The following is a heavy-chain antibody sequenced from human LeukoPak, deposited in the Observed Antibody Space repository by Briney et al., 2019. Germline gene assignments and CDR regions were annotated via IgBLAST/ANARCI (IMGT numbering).Heavy chain of an antibody. CDR3: ARTPTYSGYDSSLFDY. CDR1: GLTFSSYA. Sequence: GRSLRLSCAASGLTFSSYAMSWVRQAPGKWLEWVSAISGSGGSTYYADSVKGRFTISRDNSKNTLYLQMNSLRAEDTAVYYCARTPTYSGYDSSLFDYWGQGTLVTVST. J-gene: IGHJ4*02. D-gene: IGHD5-12*01. V-gene: IGHV3-23*01. CDR2: ISGSGGST.